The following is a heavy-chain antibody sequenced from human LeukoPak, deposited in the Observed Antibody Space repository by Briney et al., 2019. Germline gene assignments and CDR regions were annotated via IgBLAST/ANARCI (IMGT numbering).Heavy chain of an antibody. Sequence: PGGSLRLSCAASGFTFSSYEMNWVRQAPGKWLEWVSYISSSGSTIYYADSVKGRFTISRDNAKNSLYLQMNSLRAEDTAVYYCARDIYDSSGSLYFDLWGRGTLVTVSS. CDR3: ARDIYDSSGSLYFDL. V-gene: IGHV3-48*03. CDR2: ISSSGSTI. CDR1: GFTFSSYE. J-gene: IGHJ2*01. D-gene: IGHD3-22*01.